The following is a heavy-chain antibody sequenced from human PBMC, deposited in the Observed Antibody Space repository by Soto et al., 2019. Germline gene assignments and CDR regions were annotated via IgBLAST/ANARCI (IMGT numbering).Heavy chain of an antibody. Sequence: SETLSLTCTVSGGSISSGGYYWIWIRQHPGKGLEWIGYIYYSGSTYYNPSLKSRVTISVDTSKNQFSLKLSSVTAADTAVYYCARRTPRYCSGGSCYFDPWGQGTLVTVSS. J-gene: IGHJ5*02. CDR1: GGSISSGGYY. V-gene: IGHV4-31*03. D-gene: IGHD2-15*01. CDR3: ARRTPRYCSGGSCYFDP. CDR2: IYYSGST.